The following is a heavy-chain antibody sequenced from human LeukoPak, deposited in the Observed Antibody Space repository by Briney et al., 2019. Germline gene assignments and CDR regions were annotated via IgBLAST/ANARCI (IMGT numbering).Heavy chain of an antibody. CDR2: ITTSSGYM. CDR3: ARGKLGYSTLDY. J-gene: IGHJ4*02. CDR1: GFTFSDYY. V-gene: IGHV3-11*06. D-gene: IGHD6-13*01. Sequence: GGSLRLSCAASGFTFSDYYMSWIRQAPGKGLEWVSSITTSSGYMYYADSVKGRFTISRDNAKNSLYLQMNSLRAEDTAVYYCARGKLGYSTLDYWGQGTLVTVSS.